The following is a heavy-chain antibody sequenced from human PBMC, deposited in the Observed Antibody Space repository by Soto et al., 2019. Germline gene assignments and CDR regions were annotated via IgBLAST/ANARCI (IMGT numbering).Heavy chain of an antibody. CDR3: ARSPRSIAAGGIDY. D-gene: IGHD6-13*01. Sequence: QVQLQESGPGLVKPSGTLSLTCAVSGGSISSSNLWTWVRQPPGKGLEWIGEIYHGGSTNYNPSHKSRVNISVDKSKNEFSLRLSSVTATDTAVYYCARSPRSIAAGGIDYWGQGILVTVSS. V-gene: IGHV4-4*02. CDR2: IYHGGST. CDR1: GGSISSSNL. J-gene: IGHJ4*02.